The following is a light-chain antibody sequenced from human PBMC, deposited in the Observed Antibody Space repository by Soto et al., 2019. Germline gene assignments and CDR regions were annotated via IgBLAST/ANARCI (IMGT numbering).Light chain of an antibody. J-gene: IGKJ3*01. V-gene: IGKV1-27*01. CDR3: QRYSSVPV. Sequence: DIQMTQSPTSLSASVGDRVTITCRASQDIRNFVALYQQKPGKAPKLLIYAASTLQSGVPSRFSGSGSGTDFTLTINSLQPEDVATYSCQRYSSVPVFGPGTKVEIK. CDR2: AAS. CDR1: QDIRNF.